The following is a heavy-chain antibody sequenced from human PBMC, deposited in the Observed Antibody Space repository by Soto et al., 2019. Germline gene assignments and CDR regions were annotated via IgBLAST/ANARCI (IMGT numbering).Heavy chain of an antibody. CDR1: GYTFTGYY. V-gene: IGHV1-2*02. CDR2: INPNSGDT. J-gene: IGHJ3*02. CDR3: AREWEHDAFDI. Sequence: ASVKVSCKASGYTFTGYYMHWVRQAPGQGLEWMGWINPNSGDTNYAQKFQGRVTMTRDTSISTAYMELSRLRSDDTAVYYCAREWEHDAFDIWGQGTMVTVSS. D-gene: IGHD1-26*01.